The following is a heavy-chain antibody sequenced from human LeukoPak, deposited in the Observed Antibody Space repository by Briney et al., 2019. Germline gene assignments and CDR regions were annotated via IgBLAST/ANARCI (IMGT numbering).Heavy chain of an antibody. CDR2: ISSSSSTI. Sequence: GGSLRLSCAASGFTFSSYAMSWVRQAPGKGLEWVSYISSSSSTIYYADSVKGRFTISRDNAKNSLYLQMNSLRAEDTAVYYCARDPEPYYYDSSGYSYYFDYWGQGTLVTVSS. V-gene: IGHV3-48*04. CDR1: GFTFSSYA. D-gene: IGHD3-22*01. CDR3: ARDPEPYYYDSSGYSYYFDY. J-gene: IGHJ4*02.